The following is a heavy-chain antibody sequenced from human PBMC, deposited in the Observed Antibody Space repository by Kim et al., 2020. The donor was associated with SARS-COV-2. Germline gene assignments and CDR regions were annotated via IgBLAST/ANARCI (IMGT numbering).Heavy chain of an antibody. CDR2: EGSEE. V-gene: IGHV3-7*01. CDR3: ASLKYDY. D-gene: IGHD2-2*01. J-gene: IGHJ4*02. Sequence: EGSEESCVDSVRGRFTISRDNAEKSLYLQMDSLRAEDTAVYYCASLKYDYWGRGALVTVSS.